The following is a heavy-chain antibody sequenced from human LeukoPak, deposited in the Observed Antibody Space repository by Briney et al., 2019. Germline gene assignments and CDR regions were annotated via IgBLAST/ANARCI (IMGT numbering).Heavy chain of an antibody. V-gene: IGHV1-18*01. Sequence: ASVTVSCKASGYTFIRYGITWVRQAPGQGLEWMGWISGYNGNTNYAQKFQGRVTMTTDTSTSTAYMELRSLRSDDTAVYYCARVFMVGTTSSWFDPWGQGTLVTVSS. CDR3: ARVFMVGTTSSWFDP. D-gene: IGHD5-12*01. CDR2: ISGYNGNT. CDR1: GYTFIRYG. J-gene: IGHJ5*02.